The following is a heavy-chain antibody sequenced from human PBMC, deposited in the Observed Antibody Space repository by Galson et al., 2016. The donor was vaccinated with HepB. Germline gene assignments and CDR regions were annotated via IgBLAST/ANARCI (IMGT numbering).Heavy chain of an antibody. D-gene: IGHD3-10*01. Sequence: SVKVSCKASGFNFTSHGFSWVRQAPGQGLEWMGWISPYNGNTNYARGLLGRVTMTTDTSTGTVSVELRSLTSDDTGIYYCAREADNYSSGRADSWGQGTLVTVSS. J-gene: IGHJ4*02. CDR1: GFNFTSHG. CDR2: ISPYNGNT. V-gene: IGHV1-18*01. CDR3: AREADNYSSGRADS.